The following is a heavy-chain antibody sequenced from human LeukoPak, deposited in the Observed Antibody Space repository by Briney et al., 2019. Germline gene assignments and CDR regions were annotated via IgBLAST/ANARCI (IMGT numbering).Heavy chain of an antibody. CDR3: ARGGANIVVVPAAIVRSYYFDD. Sequence: SETLPLTCAVYGGSFSGYYWSWIRQPPGKGLEWIGEINHSGSTNYNPSLKSRVTISVDTSKNQFSLKLSSVTAADTAVYYCARGGANIVVVPAAIVRSYYFDDWGQGTLVTVSS. CDR2: INHSGST. CDR1: GGSFSGYY. V-gene: IGHV4-34*01. J-gene: IGHJ4*02. D-gene: IGHD2-2*01.